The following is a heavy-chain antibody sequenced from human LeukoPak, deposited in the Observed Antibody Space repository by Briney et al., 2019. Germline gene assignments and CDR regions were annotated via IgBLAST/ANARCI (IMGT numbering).Heavy chain of an antibody. V-gene: IGHV4-39*02. CDR2: MYHSGST. J-gene: IGHJ5*02. CDR3: ARRYYYVSGSYYNHFDP. CDR1: GGSISSSSYY. D-gene: IGHD3-10*01. Sequence: SETLSLTCTVSGGSISSSSYYWGWIRQPPGQGLDWIGSMYHSGSTYYNPSHKSRVTISVDTSKNHFSLKLSSVTAADTAVYYCARRYYYVSGSYYNHFDPWGQGTLVTVSS.